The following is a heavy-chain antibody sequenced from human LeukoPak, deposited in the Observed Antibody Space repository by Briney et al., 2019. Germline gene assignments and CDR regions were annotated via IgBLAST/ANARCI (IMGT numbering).Heavy chain of an antibody. CDR1: GFTFSSYA. V-gene: IGHV3-23*01. J-gene: IGHJ4*02. Sequence: GGSLRLSCAASGFTFSSYAMSWVRQAPGKGLEWVSAISGSGGSTYYADSVKGRFTISRDNSKNTLYLQMNSLRAEDTAVYYCAKDRQSRLRSRVFDYWGQGTLVTVSS. CDR2: ISGSGGST. CDR3: AKDRQSRLRSRVFDY. D-gene: IGHD5-12*01.